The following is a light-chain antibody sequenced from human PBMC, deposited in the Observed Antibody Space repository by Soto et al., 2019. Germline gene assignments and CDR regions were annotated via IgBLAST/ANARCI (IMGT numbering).Light chain of an antibody. CDR1: STDVGSSSY. CDR3: FSHRSGDSQV. Sequence: QSALTQPASVSGSPGQSITVSCTGTSTDVGSSSYVSWYQQHPGKAPQLIIYEVSDRPSGVSPRFSGSKSGNTASLTISGLQAEDEADYYCFSHRSGDSQVFGTGTKVTVL. CDR2: EVS. J-gene: IGLJ1*01. V-gene: IGLV2-14*01.